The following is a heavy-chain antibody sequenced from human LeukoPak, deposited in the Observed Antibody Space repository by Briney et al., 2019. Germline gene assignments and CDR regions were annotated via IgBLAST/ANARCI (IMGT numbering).Heavy chain of an antibody. CDR2: ISTSGST. J-gene: IGHJ2*01. V-gene: IGHV4-4*07. Sequence: SETLSPTCTVSGGSISSYYWSWIRQPAGKGLEWIGRISTSGSTNYNPSLKSRVTISLDGSKNQFSLNLSSVTAADTAGYYCARAGSYRRPYWYFDLWGRGTLVTVSS. CDR3: ARAGSYRRPYWYFDL. CDR1: GGSISSYY. D-gene: IGHD1-1*01.